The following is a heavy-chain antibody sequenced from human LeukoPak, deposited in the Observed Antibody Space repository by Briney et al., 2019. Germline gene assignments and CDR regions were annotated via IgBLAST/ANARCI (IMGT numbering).Heavy chain of an antibody. CDR1: GFTFSNAW. Sequence: PGGSLRLSCAASGFTFSNAWMSWVREAPGKGVEWVGRIKSKTDGGTTDYAAPVKGRFTISRDDSKNTLYLQMNSLKTEDTAVYYCTTDRLEMATITPETFDIWGQGTMVTVSS. CDR3: TTDRLEMATITPETFDI. J-gene: IGHJ3*02. D-gene: IGHD5-24*01. V-gene: IGHV3-15*01. CDR2: IKSKTDGGTT.